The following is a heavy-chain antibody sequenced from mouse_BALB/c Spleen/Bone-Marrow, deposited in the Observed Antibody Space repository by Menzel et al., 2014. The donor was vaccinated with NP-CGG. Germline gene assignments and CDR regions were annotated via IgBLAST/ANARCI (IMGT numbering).Heavy chain of an antibody. CDR3: ARSGKGAMDY. J-gene: IGHJ4*01. Sequence: QVHVKQSGAELVRPGSSVKISCKASGYVSSTYWMNWVKQRPGQGLERIGQIYPGDGDTNYNGKFKDKVILTADKSSSTAYMQLSSLTSEDSAVYFCARSGKGAMDYWGQGTSVTVSS. CDR1: GYVSSTYW. CDR2: IYPGDGDT. D-gene: IGHD2-1*01. V-gene: IGHV1-80*01.